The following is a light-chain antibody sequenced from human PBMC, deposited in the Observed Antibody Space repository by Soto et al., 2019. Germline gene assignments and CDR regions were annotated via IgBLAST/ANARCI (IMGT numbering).Light chain of an antibody. CDR2: DVS. J-gene: IGLJ2*01. V-gene: IGLV2-14*01. CDR1: SSDVGGYNY. CDR3: SSYTSSSTVV. Sequence: QSALTQPASVSGSPGHSSTISCTGTSSDVGGYNYVSWYQQHPGKAPKLMIYDVSNRPSGVSTRFSSSKSGNTASLTISGLQAEDEADYYCSSYTSSSTVVFGGGTKLTVL.